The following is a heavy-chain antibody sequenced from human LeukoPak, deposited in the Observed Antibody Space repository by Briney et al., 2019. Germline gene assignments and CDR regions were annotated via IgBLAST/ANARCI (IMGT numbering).Heavy chain of an antibody. CDR2: ISAYNGNT. Sequence: ASVKVSCKASGYTFTSYGTSWVRQAPGQGLEWMGWISAYNGNTNYAQKLQGRVTMTTDTSTSTDYMELRSLRSDDTAVYYCAGDQLWWELLPAFDIWGQGTMVTVSS. D-gene: IGHD1-26*01. CDR1: GYTFTSYG. CDR3: AGDQLWWELLPAFDI. V-gene: IGHV1-18*01. J-gene: IGHJ3*02.